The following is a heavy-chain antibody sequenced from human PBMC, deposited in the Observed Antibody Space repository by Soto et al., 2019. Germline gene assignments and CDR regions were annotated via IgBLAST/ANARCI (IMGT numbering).Heavy chain of an antibody. V-gene: IGHV1-3*01. Sequence: ASVKVSCKASGYTFSRYGMHWVRQAPGQRLEWMGWINAGNGNTKYSQKFQGRVTITRDTSASTAYMELSSLRSEDTAVYYCARSLAPTLGPDYWGQGTLVTSPQ. J-gene: IGHJ4*02. CDR3: ARSLAPTLGPDY. CDR1: GYTFSRYG. D-gene: IGHD2-21*01. CDR2: INAGNGNT.